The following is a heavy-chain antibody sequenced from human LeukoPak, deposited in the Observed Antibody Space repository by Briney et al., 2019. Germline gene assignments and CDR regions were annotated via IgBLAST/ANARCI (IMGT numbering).Heavy chain of an antibody. D-gene: IGHD3-3*01. CDR2: IDYSGGT. CDR1: GGSISSSSYY. Sequence: SETLSLTCTVSGGSISSSSYYWGWIRQPPGRGLEWIGSIDYSGGTYFSPSLRSRVTLSVDTSKDQFSLNLISVTAADTAVYYCARGPSITIFGVVMYTWFDPWGQGTPVSVSS. CDR3: ARGPSITIFGVVMYTWFDP. V-gene: IGHV4-39*07. J-gene: IGHJ5*02.